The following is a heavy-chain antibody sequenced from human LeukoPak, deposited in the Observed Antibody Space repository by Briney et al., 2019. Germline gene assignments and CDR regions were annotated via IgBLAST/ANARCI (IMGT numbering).Heavy chain of an antibody. D-gene: IGHD3-10*01. CDR3: AREKYGSGPQPFDY. V-gene: IGHV3-66*01. Sequence: GGSLRLSCAVSGFTVSTNYMSWVRQAPGKGLEWVSSIYSAGNTYYVDSVKGRFTISRDNSKNTLYLQMNSLRAEDTAVYYCAREKYGSGPQPFDYWGQGTLVTVSS. J-gene: IGHJ4*02. CDR1: GFTVSTNY. CDR2: IYSAGNT.